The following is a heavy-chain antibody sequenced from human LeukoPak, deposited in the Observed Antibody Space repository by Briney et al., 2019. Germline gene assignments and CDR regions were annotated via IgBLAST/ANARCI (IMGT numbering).Heavy chain of an antibody. V-gene: IGHV3-7*01. J-gene: IGHJ6*02. D-gene: IGHD2-21*01. CDR3: ARDVPSLWSPENSYSFGMDV. CDR2: IKHDGSDK. CDR1: GFTFSNYW. Sequence: GGSLRLSCAASGFTFSNYWMSWVRQAPGKGLEWVANIKHDGSDKYFVDSVKGRFTISRDNAKNSLYLQMNSLRAEDTAVYYCARDVPSLWSPENSYSFGMDVWGQGTTVTVSS.